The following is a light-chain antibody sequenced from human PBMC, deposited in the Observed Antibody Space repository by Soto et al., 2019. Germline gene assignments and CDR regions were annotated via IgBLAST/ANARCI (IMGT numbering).Light chain of an antibody. Sequence: DIQMTPSPSSLSASVGDRVSVTCRASQSISTFLKWYQQRPGEAPKLLIYAASSLQSGVPSRFSGSGSGADFTLTNGSVQPEDFATYYCQQSYTTPRTFGQGTKV. CDR3: QQSYTTPRT. CDR2: AAS. CDR1: QSISTF. J-gene: IGKJ1*01. V-gene: IGKV1-39*01.